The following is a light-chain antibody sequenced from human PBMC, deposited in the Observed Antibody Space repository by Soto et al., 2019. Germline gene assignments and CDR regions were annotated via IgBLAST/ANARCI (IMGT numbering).Light chain of an antibody. J-gene: IGLJ3*02. CDR2: SNN. CDR1: SSNIGGNT. CDR3: AAWDDSLNGWV. V-gene: IGLV1-44*01. Sequence: QSVLTQPPSASGTPGQRVTISCSGSSSNIGGNTVNWYQQLPGTAPKLLIYSNNQPPSGVPDRFSGSKSGTSASLAISGLQSEDEADYYCAAWDDSLNGWVFGGGTKLTVL.